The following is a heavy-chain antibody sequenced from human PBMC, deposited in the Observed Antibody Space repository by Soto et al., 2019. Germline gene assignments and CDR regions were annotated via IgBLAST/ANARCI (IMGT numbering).Heavy chain of an antibody. CDR3: ASSVAIYAFDI. Sequence: PGGSLRLSCVASGFTFRNYVVHWVRQAPGKGLEDVAAISGNGGTTYYANSVKGRFSISRDNSKNVLFLTMDSLRAEDMAVYYCASSVAIYAFDIWGRGTMVTVSS. CDR1: GFTFRNYV. V-gene: IGHV3-64*01. CDR2: ISGNGGTT. D-gene: IGHD5-12*01. J-gene: IGHJ3*02.